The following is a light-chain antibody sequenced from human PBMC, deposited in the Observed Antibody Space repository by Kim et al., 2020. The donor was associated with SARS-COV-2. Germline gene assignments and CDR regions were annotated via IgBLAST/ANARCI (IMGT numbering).Light chain of an antibody. J-gene: IGKJ1*01. V-gene: IGKV3-20*01. CDR3: QQYGSSPRT. Sequence: SPGERATPSCRASQSVSSSYLAWYQKRPGQAPRLLIYAESSRATGIPDRFSGSGSGTDFTLTISRLEPEDFAVYYCQQYGSSPRTFGQGTKVDIK. CDR1: QSVSSSY. CDR2: AES.